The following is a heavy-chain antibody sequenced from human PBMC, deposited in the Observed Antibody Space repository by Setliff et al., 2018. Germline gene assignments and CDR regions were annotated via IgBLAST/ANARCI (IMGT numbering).Heavy chain of an antibody. CDR1: GGSISSSSYY. Sequence: PSETLSLTCTVSGGSISSSSYYWGWIRQPPGKGLEWIGSIYYSGSTYYNPSLKSRVTISVDTFKNQFSLKLSSVTAADTAVYYCARERMYYNFWSGYSDYWGQGTLVTVSS. CDR3: ARERMYYNFWSGYSDY. J-gene: IGHJ4*02. D-gene: IGHD3-3*01. V-gene: IGHV4-39*07. CDR2: IYYSGST.